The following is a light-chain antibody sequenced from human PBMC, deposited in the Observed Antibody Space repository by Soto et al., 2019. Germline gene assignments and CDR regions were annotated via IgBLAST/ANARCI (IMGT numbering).Light chain of an antibody. V-gene: IGKV3D-15*02. CDR3: QQYFTSPIT. CDR1: QSVSNN. CDR2: GAS. Sequence: EIVITQSPATLSVSPGERVTLSCSASQSVSNNLAWYQQKPGQAPRLLISGASNRASGIPARFSAWGSGTDFTLTISRVDPADFAFYYCQQYFTSPITFGQGTRLEIK. J-gene: IGKJ5*01.